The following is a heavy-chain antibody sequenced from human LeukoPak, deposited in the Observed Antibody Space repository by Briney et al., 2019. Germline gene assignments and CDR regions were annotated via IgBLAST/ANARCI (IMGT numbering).Heavy chain of an antibody. D-gene: IGHD3-22*01. CDR3: AKAEYYYDSSGYLFDY. CDR1: GFTFSSYG. CDR2: IRYDGSNK. Sequence: PGGSLRLSCAASGFTFSSYGMHWGRQAPGKGLEWVAFIRYDGSNKYYADSVKGRFTISRDNSKNTLYLQMNSLRAEDTAVYYCAKAEYYYDSSGYLFDYWGQGTLVTVSS. J-gene: IGHJ4*02. V-gene: IGHV3-30*02.